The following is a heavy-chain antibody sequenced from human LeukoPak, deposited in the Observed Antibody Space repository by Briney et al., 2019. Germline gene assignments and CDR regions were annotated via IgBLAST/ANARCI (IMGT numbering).Heavy chain of an antibody. Sequence: GGSLRLSCAASGFTFSSYAMSWVRQLPGKGLEWVANMNQDGSEKYYVDSVKGRFTISRDNAKNSLYLQMNNLRAEDTAVFYCARGGELLRPAGYWGQGTLVTVSS. CDR2: MNQDGSEK. J-gene: IGHJ4*02. CDR1: GFTFSSYA. CDR3: ARGGELLRPAGY. V-gene: IGHV3-7*01. D-gene: IGHD1-26*01.